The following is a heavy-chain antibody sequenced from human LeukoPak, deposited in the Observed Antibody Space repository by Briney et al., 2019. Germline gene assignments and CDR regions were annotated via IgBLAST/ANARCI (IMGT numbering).Heavy chain of an antibody. V-gene: IGHV3-53*01. CDR1: GFTVSSNY. CDR3: AKTMITFGGVIGDFDY. Sequence: GGSLRLSCAASGFTVSSNYMSWVRQAPGKGLEWVSVIYSGGSTYYADSVKGRFTISRDNSKNTLYLQMNSLRAEDTAVYYCAKTMITFGGVIGDFDYWGQGTLVTVSS. CDR2: IYSGGST. D-gene: IGHD3-16*02. J-gene: IGHJ4*02.